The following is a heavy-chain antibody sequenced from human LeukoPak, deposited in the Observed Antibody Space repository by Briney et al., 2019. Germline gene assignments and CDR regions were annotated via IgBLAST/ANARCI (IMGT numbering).Heavy chain of an antibody. CDR1: GFTFDDYA. J-gene: IGHJ4*02. CDR2: ISWGGQTT. Sequence: GGSLRLSCAASGFTFDDYAMHWVRHAPGKGLEWVALISWGGQTTYYADSVRGRFTISRDNSKNSLYLQMNSLRTEDTAFYYCTRDTDYGSATNYFDSWGQGTLVSVSS. CDR3: TRDTDYGSATNYFDS. V-gene: IGHV3-43*01. D-gene: IGHD3-10*01.